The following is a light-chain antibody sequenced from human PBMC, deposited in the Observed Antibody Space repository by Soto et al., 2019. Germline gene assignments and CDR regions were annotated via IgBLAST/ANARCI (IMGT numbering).Light chain of an antibody. CDR2: NNN. Sequence: LTQPPSASGTPGQRVTISCSGSSSNIGSNYVYWYQQLPGTAPKLLIYNNNQRPSGVPDRFSGSKSGTSASLTISGLRSEDEADYYCASWDDSAYVFGTGTKVTVL. CDR3: ASWDDSAYV. J-gene: IGLJ1*01. CDR1: SSNIGSNY. V-gene: IGLV1-47*02.